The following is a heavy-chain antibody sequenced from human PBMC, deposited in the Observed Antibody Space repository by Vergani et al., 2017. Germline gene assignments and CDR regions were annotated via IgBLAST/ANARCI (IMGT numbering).Heavy chain of an antibody. Sequence: QVQLQESGPGLVKPSETLSLTCTVSGGSISSHYWSWIRQPPGKGLEWIGYIYYSGSPNYNPSLKSRVTISVDTSKNQFSLKLSSVTAADTAVYYCARDGSGSYYLSHYYYGMDVWGQGTTVTVSS. CDR1: GGSISSHY. D-gene: IGHD3-10*01. V-gene: IGHV4-59*11. CDR3: ARDGSGSYYLSHYYYGMDV. J-gene: IGHJ6*02. CDR2: IYYSGSP.